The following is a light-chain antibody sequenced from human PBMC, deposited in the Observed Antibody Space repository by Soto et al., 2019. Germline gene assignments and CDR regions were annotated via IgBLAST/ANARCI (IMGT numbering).Light chain of an antibody. J-gene: IGLJ1*01. CDR3: AAWDDSLSGYV. CDR1: SSNIGSNY. V-gene: IGLV1-47*02. CDR2: SNN. Sequence: QAVVTQPPSASGTPGQRVTISCSGSSSNIGSNYVYWYQQLPGTAPKLLIYSNNQRPSGVPDRFSGSKSGTSASLAISGLRSEYEADYYCAAWDDSLSGYVFGTGTKLTVL.